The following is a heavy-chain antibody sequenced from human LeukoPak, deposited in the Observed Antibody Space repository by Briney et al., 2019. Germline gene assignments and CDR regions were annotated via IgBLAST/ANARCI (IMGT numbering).Heavy chain of an antibody. Sequence: PSETLSLTCTVSGGSIRSSYYYWGWIRQPPGKGLEWIGSIYDSGSTYYNPSLKSRVTISVDTSKNQFSLKLNSVTAADTAVYYCARHEARFLDPRGGFDYWGQGTLVTVSS. CDR3: ARHEARFLDPRGGFDY. J-gene: IGHJ4*02. D-gene: IGHD3-3*01. CDR2: IYDSGST. V-gene: IGHV4-39*01. CDR1: GGSIRSSYYY.